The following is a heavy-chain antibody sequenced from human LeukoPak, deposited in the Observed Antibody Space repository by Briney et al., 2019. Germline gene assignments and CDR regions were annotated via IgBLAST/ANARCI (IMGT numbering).Heavy chain of an antibody. D-gene: IGHD1-26*01. CDR1: GLTFDDYG. CDR2: INWNGGTT. Sequence: PGGSLRLSCVASGLTFDDYGMSWVRQAPGKGLEWVSGINWNGGTTTYADSVKGRFTISRDNAKNSLYLQMNSLRVEDTAIYYCARNSGANVYTYSFQYWGRGTLVTVSS. V-gene: IGHV3-20*04. J-gene: IGHJ4*02. CDR3: ARNSGANVYTYSFQY.